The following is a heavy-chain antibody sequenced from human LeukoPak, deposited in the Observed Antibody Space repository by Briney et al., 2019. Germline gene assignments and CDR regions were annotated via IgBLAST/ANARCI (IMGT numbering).Heavy chain of an antibody. CDR2: IYSGGST. V-gene: IGHV3-53*01. J-gene: IGHJ3*02. Sequence: GGSLRLSCAASGFTVSSNYMSWVRQAPGKGLEWVSVIYSGGSTYYADSVKGRFTISRDNSKNTLYLQMNSLRAEDTAVYYCARSGSVLWFGELFAFDIWGQGTMVTVSS. CDR3: ARSGSVLWFGELFAFDI. CDR1: GFTVSSNY. D-gene: IGHD3-10*01.